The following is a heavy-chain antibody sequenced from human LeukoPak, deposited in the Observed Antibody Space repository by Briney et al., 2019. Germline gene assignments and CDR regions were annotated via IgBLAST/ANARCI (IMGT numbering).Heavy chain of an antibody. CDR1: GFTFNDYS. CDR3: AKDSGSPRAYSMDV. D-gene: IGHD1-26*01. Sequence: GGSLRLSCEASGFTFNDYSMHWVRQAPGKGLEWVSGISWNSGIIDYADSVKGRFTISRDNAKNSLFLQMNSLRAEDTAFYYCAKDSGSPRAYSMDVWGQGTTVTVSS. CDR2: ISWNSGII. J-gene: IGHJ6*02. V-gene: IGHV3-9*01.